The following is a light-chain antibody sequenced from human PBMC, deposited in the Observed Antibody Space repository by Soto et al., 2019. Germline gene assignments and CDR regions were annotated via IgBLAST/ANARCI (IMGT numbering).Light chain of an antibody. CDR3: QQYNNWPPWT. V-gene: IGKV3D-15*01. J-gene: IGKJ1*01. Sequence: RVMTQSPGTLSVAPCEIATLSCSSSLSVSTNLAWYQQKPGQAPRLLIYHASTRATGIPARFSGSGSGTEFTLTISSLQSEDFAVYYCQQYNNWPPWTFGQGTKVDIK. CDR1: LSVSTN. CDR2: HAS.